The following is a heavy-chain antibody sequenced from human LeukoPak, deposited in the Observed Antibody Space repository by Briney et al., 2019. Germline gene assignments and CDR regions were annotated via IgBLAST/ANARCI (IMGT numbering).Heavy chain of an antibody. J-gene: IGHJ4*02. V-gene: IGHV4-39*01. CDR3: ARQPAGDYCSGGSCYSLYFDY. CDR2: IYYSGST. Sequence: PSETLSLTCTVSGGSISSSSYYWGWLRQPPGKGLEWIGSIYYSGSTYYNPSLKSRVTISVDTSKNQFSLKLSSVTAADTAVYYCARQPAGDYCSGGSCYSLYFDYWGQGTLVTVSS. CDR1: GGSISSSSYY. D-gene: IGHD2-15*01.